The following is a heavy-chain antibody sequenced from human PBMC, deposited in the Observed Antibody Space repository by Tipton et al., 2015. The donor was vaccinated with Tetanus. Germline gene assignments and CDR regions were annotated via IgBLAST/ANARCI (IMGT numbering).Heavy chain of an antibody. D-gene: IGHD4-17*01. CDR1: GFTFSNYA. CDR2: IRGNGVYT. CDR3: AKDLLIDYGDCGRFDY. Sequence: SLRLSCAASGFTFSNYAMTWVRQAPGKGLEWVSLIRGNGVYTYYADSVKGRFTISRDNSKNTLYLQMNSLRVEDTAVYYCAKDLLIDYGDCGRFDYWGQGTLVTVSS. V-gene: IGHV3-23*01. J-gene: IGHJ4*02.